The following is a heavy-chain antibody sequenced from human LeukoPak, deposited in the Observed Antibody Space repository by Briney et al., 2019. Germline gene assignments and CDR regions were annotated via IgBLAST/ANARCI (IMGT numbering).Heavy chain of an antibody. CDR2: ISSRSTYT. CDR3: ARSQFGELLNGFDS. D-gene: IGHD3-10*01. CDR1: GFTFSSYS. Sequence: GGSLRLSCAASGFTFSSYSMSWVRQAPGKGLEWVSSISSRSTYTYYADSVKGRFAISRDNAKNSLYLQMNSLRVEDTAVYYCARSQFGELLNGFDSWGRGTLVTVSS. J-gene: IGHJ4*02. V-gene: IGHV3-21*01.